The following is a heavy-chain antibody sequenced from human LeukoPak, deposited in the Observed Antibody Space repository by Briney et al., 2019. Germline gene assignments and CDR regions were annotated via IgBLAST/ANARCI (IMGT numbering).Heavy chain of an antibody. D-gene: IGHD1-26*01. Sequence: SETLSLTCTVSGGSISSGSYYWSWIRQPAGKGLEWIGRIYTSGSTNYNPSLKSRVTISVDTSKNQFSLKLSSVTAADTAVYYCARAQYSGSYRFDYWGQGTLVTVSS. V-gene: IGHV4-61*02. J-gene: IGHJ4*02. CDR2: IYTSGST. CDR1: GGSISSGSYY. CDR3: ARAQYSGSYRFDY.